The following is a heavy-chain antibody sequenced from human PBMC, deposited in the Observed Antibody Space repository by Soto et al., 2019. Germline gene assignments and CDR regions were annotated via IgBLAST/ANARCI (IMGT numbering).Heavy chain of an antibody. CDR3: ARGGAAAGRFAKRGYYYYGLDV. CDR2: IYYRGST. J-gene: IGHJ6*02. Sequence: QVQLQESGPGLVKPSETLSLTCTVSGGSISSYYWSWIRQPPGKGLEWIGYIYYRGSTNYNPSLKRRVTIAVGAPKTQFSLKLSSVTAADTAVYYCARGGAAAGRFAKRGYYYYGLDVWGQGTTVTVSS. CDR1: GGSISSYY. V-gene: IGHV4-59*08. D-gene: IGHD6-13*01.